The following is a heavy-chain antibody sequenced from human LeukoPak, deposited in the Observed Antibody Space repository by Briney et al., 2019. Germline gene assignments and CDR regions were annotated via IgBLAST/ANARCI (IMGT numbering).Heavy chain of an antibody. V-gene: IGHV4-59*01. CDR3: ARADSSGYYVGY. J-gene: IGHJ4*02. Sequence: SETLSLTCTVSGGSISSYYWSWIQQPPGKGLEWIGHIYYSGSTNYNPSLKSRVTISVETSKNQFSLKLSSVTAADTAVYYCARADSSGYYVGYWGQGTLVTVSS. CDR2: IYYSGST. CDR1: GGSISSYY. D-gene: IGHD3-22*01.